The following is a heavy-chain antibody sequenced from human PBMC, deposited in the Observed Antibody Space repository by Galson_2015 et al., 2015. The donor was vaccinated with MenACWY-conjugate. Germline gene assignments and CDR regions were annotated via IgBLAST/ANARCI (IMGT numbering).Heavy chain of an antibody. CDR1: GFTFTSSA. CDR3: AADLEWLLTGYYYYYMDV. D-gene: IGHD3-3*01. CDR2: IVVGSGNT. J-gene: IGHJ6*03. V-gene: IGHV1-58*01. Sequence: SVKVSCKASGFTFTSSAVQWVRQARGQRLEWIGWIVVGSGNTNYAQKFQERVTITRDMSTSTAYMELSSLRSEDTAVYYCAADLEWLLTGYYYYYMDVWGKGPTVTVSS.